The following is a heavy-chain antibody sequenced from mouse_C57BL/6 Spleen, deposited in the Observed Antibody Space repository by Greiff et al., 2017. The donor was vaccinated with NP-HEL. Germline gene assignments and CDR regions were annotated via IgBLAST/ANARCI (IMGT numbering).Heavy chain of an antibody. J-gene: IGHJ2*01. CDR1: GYTFTSYW. CDR3: AREEVVTTGFDY. V-gene: IGHV1-64*01. Sequence: QVQLQQSGAELVKPGASVKLSCKASGYTFTSYWMHWVKQRPGQGLEWIGMIHPNSGSTNYNEKFKSKATLTVDKSSSTAYMQLSSLTSEDSAVYYCAREEVVTTGFDYWGQGTTLTVSS. D-gene: IGHD2-2*01. CDR2: IHPNSGST.